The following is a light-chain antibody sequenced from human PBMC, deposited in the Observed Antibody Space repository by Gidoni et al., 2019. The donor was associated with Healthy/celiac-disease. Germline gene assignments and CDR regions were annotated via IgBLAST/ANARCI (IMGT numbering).Light chain of an antibody. CDR3: QQYGSSLIT. CDR1: QSVSSSY. CDR2: GAS. Sequence: EIVLPQSPGTLSLSPGERATLSCRASQSVSSSYLAWYQQKPGQAPRLLIYGASSRATGIPDRFSGSGSGTDFTLTISRLETEDFAVYYCQQYGSSLITFGGGTKVEIK. J-gene: IGKJ4*01. V-gene: IGKV3-20*01.